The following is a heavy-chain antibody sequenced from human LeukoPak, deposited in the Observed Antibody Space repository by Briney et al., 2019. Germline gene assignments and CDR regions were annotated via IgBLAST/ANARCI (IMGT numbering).Heavy chain of an antibody. Sequence: GGSLRLSCAASGFTFYDYAMHWVRDARGKGLEWGSGISWNSGSIGYADSVKGRFTICRDKAKNSLYVQMNSLRAEGTALYYCAKVTAVAGTSGFAYGMDVWGQGTTVTVSS. CDR2: ISWNSGSI. D-gene: IGHD6-19*01. J-gene: IGHJ6*02. V-gene: IGHV3-9*01. CDR1: GFTFYDYA. CDR3: AKVTAVAGTSGFAYGMDV.